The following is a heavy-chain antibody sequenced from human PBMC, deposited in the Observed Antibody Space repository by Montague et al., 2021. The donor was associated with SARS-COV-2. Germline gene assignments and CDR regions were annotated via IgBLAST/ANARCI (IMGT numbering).Heavy chain of an antibody. CDR2: ITVSGSYI. CDR1: GFAFISYT. J-gene: IGHJ3*01. CDR3: ARALMINMVVGGAFNV. V-gene: IGHV3-21*01. D-gene: IGHD3-10*01. Sequence: SLRLSCAASGFAFISYTMNWVRQAPGKGLEWVSSITVSGSYIYYADSVKGRFAISRDNAKNSLYLQMNSPRAEDTAVYYCARALMINMVVGGAFNVWGPGTKVTVSS.